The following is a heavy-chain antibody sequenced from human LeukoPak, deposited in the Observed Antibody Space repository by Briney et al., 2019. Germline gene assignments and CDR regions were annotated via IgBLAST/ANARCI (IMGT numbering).Heavy chain of an antibody. CDR1: GFTFSNYA. V-gene: IGHV3-23*01. Sequence: GGSLRLSCAASGFTFSNYAMTWVRQAPGKGLEWVSGISGSGGATYYADSVKGRFTVSRDNSKNTLYLQMNSLRAEDTAVYYCAKDLNQNYYDSSGYWAPIDYWGQGTLVTVSS. J-gene: IGHJ4*02. D-gene: IGHD3-22*01. CDR2: ISGSGGAT. CDR3: AKDLNQNYYDSSGYWAPIDY.